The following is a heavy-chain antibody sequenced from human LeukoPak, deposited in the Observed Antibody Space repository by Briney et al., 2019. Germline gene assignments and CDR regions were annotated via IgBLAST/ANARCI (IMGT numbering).Heavy chain of an antibody. CDR1: GFTFSTYE. V-gene: IGHV3-48*03. J-gene: IGHJ4*02. CDR3: ARGNDFWSGYYPY. D-gene: IGHD3-3*01. Sequence: GGSLRLSCAASGFTFSTYETNWVRQAPGKGLEWVSYISSSSSTIYYADSVKGRFTISRDNAKNSLYLQMNSPRTEDTAVYYCARGNDFWSGYYPYWGQGTLVTVSS. CDR2: ISSSSSTI.